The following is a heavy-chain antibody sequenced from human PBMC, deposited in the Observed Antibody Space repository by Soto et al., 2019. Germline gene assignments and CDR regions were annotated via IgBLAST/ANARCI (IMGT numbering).Heavy chain of an antibody. CDR3: ARERVYDYGYSLGMDV. J-gene: IGHJ6*02. CDR2: IYYSGST. Sequence: PSETLSLTCVVSGGSVTSYHWSWIRQFPGKGLEWIGYIYYSGSTNYNPSLKSRVTISVDTSKNQFSLKLSSVTAADTAVYYCARERVYDYGYSLGMDVWGQGTTVTVPS. D-gene: IGHD4-17*01. CDR1: GGSVTSYH. V-gene: IGHV4-59*02.